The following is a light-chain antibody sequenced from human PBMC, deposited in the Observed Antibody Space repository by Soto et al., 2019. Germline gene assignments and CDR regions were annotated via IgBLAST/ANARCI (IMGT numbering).Light chain of an antibody. CDR2: GAS. V-gene: IGKV3-15*01. Sequence: EIVMTQSPATLSVSPGERATLSCRASQSVSRNLAWYQQKPGQAPRVLIYGASTRATGIPARFSGSGSGTEFTLTISSLQSEDFAVYYCQQYNNWTPWTFGQGTKVEIK. CDR3: QQYNNWTPWT. CDR1: QSVSRN. J-gene: IGKJ1*01.